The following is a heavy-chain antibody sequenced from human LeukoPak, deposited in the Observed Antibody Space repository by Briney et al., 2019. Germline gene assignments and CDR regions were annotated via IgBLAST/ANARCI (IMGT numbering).Heavy chain of an antibody. CDR3: ASALYGDYRGGLDY. V-gene: IGHV3-15*01. CDR1: GFTSSNAW. J-gene: IGHJ4*02. CDR2: IKRKTDGGTT. D-gene: IGHD4-17*01. Sequence: GGSLRLSCAASGFTSSNAWMSWVRQAPGKGLEWVGRIKRKTDGGTTDYAAPVKGRFTISRDDSKNTLYLQMNSLRAEDTAVYYCASALYGDYRGGLDYWGQGTLVTVSS.